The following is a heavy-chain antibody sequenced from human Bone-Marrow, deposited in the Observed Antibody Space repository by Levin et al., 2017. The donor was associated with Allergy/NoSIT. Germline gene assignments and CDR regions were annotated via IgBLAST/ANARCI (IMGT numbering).Heavy chain of an antibody. D-gene: IGHD6-13*01. V-gene: IGHV3-30*18. CDR3: AKDDLGGDSSSWYFLYYDYGMDV. CDR1: GFTFSSYG. J-gene: IGHJ6*02. CDR2: ISYDGSNK. Sequence: GGSLRLSCAASGFTFSSYGMHWVRQAPGKGLEWVAVISYDGSNKYYADSVKGRFTISRDNSKNTLYLQMNSLRAEDTAVYYCAKDDLGGDSSSWYFLYYDYGMDVWGQGTTVTVSS.